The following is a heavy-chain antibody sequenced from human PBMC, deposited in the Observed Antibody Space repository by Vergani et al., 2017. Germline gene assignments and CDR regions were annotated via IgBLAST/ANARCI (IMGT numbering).Heavy chain of an antibody. J-gene: IGHJ4*02. CDR1: GFTFSNAW. V-gene: IGHV3-15*01. CDR3: TTDPTWFGEIDY. D-gene: IGHD3-10*01. CDR2: IKSKTDGGTT. Sequence: EVQLVESGGGLVKPGGSLRLSCAASGFTFSNAWMSWVRQAPGKGLEWVGRIKSKTDGGTTDYAAPVKSRFTISRDDSKNTLYLQMNSLKTEDTAVYYCTTDPTWFGEIDYWGQGTLVTVSS.